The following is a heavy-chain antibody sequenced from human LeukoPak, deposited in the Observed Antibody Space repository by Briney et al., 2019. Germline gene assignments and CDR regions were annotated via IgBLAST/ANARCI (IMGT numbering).Heavy chain of an antibody. CDR3: AKDNFDY. V-gene: IGHV3-30*18. Sequence: GGSLRLSCAASGFTFSSYGMHWVRQAPGKGLEWVAVISYDGSNKYYADSVKGRFTISRDNSKNTLYLQMNSLRAEDTAVYYCAKDNFDYWGQGSLVTVSS. J-gene: IGHJ4*02. CDR2: ISYDGSNK. CDR1: GFTFSSYG.